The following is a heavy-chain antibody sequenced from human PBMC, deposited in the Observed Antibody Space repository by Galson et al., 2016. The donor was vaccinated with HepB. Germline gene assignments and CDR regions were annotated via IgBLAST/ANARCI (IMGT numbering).Heavy chain of an antibody. CDR2: IYYSGST. CDR3: ARSPSMIRGVILDS. D-gene: IGHD3-10*01. Sequence: ATLSLTCTVSGGSLSSYYWSWIRQPPGEGLEWIGYIYYSGSTNYNPSLKSRVTISIDTSKNQFSLKLSSVTAADTAMYYCARSPSMIRGVILDSWGQGTLVTVSS. J-gene: IGHJ4*02. V-gene: IGHV4-59*01. CDR1: GGSLSSYY.